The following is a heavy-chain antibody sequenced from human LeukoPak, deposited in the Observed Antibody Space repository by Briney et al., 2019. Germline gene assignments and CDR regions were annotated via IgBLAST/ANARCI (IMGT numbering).Heavy chain of an antibody. CDR3: AEVEGYDYVWGSYRPNYFDY. J-gene: IGHJ4*02. CDR2: ISGSDGST. CDR1: GFTFSTYA. V-gene: IGHV3-23*01. D-gene: IGHD3-16*02. Sequence: GGSLRLSCAASGFTFSTYAMRWVRQAPGKGLEWVSSISGSDGSTYYADSVKGRFTISRDNSKNTLYLQMNSLRAEDTAVYYCAEVEGYDYVWGSYRPNYFDYWGQGTLVTVSS.